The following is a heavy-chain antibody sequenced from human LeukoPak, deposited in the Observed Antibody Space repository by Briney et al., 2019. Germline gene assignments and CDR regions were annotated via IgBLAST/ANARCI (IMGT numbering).Heavy chain of an antibody. CDR3: ARSQLLWFGEFEP. V-gene: IGHV3-48*03. CDR1: GFTFSSYE. CDR2: ISSSGSTI. J-gene: IGHJ5*02. Sequence: PGGSLRLSCAASGFTFSSYEMNWVRQAPGKGLEWVSYISSSGSTIYYADSVKGRFTISRDNAKNSLYLQMNSLRAEDTAVYYCARSQLLWFGEFEPWGQGTLVTVSS. D-gene: IGHD3-10*01.